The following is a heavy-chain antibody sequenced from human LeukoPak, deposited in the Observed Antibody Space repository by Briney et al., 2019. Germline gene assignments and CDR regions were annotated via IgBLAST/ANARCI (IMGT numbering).Heavy chain of an antibody. CDR1: GFTFSSYG. J-gene: IGHJ4*02. Sequence: TGSSLRLSCAASGFTFSSYGMHWVRQAPGKGLEGVAVISYDGSNKYYADSVKGRFTISRDNSKNTLYLQMNSLRAEDTAVYYCAKGAQLCPGIDYWGQGTLVTVSS. CDR2: ISYDGSNK. V-gene: IGHV3-30*18. D-gene: IGHD5-18*01. CDR3: AKGAQLCPGIDY.